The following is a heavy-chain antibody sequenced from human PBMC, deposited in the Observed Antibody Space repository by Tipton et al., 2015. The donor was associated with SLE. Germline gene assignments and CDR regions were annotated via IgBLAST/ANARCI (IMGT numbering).Heavy chain of an antibody. J-gene: IGHJ5*02. Sequence: TLSLTCTVSGGSISSSSYYWGWIRQPPGKGLEWIGSMHYSGSTHYNPSLKSRVTISVDTSKNQFSLKLNSVTAADTAVYYCARDKNLNWFDPWGQGTLITVSS. V-gene: IGHV4-39*07. CDR2: MHYSGST. CDR1: GGSISSSSYY. CDR3: ARDKNLNWFDP.